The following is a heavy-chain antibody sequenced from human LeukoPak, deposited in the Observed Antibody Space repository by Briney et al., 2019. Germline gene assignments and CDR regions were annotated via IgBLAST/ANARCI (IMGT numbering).Heavy chain of an antibody. CDR2: INWNGGST. D-gene: IGHD3-22*01. J-gene: IGHJ4*02. Sequence: GGSLRLSCAASGFTFDDYGMSWVRQAPGKGLEWVSGINWNGGSTDYADSVKGRFTISRDNAKNSLYLQMNSLRAEDTALYYCARDLDYYDSSGYYWGYWGQGTLVTVSS. CDR3: ARDLDYYDSSGYYWGY. V-gene: IGHV3-20*04. CDR1: GFTFDDYG.